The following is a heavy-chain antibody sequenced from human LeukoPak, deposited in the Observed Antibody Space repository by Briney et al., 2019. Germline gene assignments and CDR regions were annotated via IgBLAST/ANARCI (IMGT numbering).Heavy chain of an antibody. V-gene: IGHV4-34*01. J-gene: IGHJ4*02. Sequence: SETLSLTCAVYGGSFSGYYWSWIRQPPGKGLEWIGEINHSGSTNYNPSLKSRVTISVDTSKNQFSLRLSSVTAADTAVYYCARGGPLSDTAMVRPFDYWGQGALVTVSS. CDR1: GGSFSGYY. D-gene: IGHD5-18*01. CDR3: ARGGPLSDTAMVRPFDY. CDR2: INHSGST.